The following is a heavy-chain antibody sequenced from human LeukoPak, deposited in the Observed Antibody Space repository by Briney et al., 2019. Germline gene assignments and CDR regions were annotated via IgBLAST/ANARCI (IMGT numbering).Heavy chain of an antibody. CDR3: VKISGGWTDAFEF. CDR2: ISSSGSTI. D-gene: IGHD6-19*01. V-gene: IGHV3-48*03. J-gene: IGHJ3*01. Sequence: PGGSLRLSCAASGFTFSSYEMNWVRQAPGKGLEWVSYISSSGSTIYYADSVKGRFTISRDNAKNSLYLQMNSLRTGDTAVYYCVKISGGWTDAFEFWGRGTLVTVSS. CDR1: GFTFSSYE.